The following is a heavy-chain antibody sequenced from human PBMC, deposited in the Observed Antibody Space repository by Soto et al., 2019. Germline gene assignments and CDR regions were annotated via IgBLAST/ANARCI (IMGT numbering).Heavy chain of an antibody. D-gene: IGHD3-3*01. V-gene: IGHV4-31*11. Sequence: QVQLQASGPGLVKPSQTLSLTCAVSGRSISSVGYYWSWVRLLPGKGLQWIGSISYTGSTYYNPSLENRLSISLDTSDNRFSLRLNSVTAADTAIYYCARPNDYWNGYGPFDYWGQGSLVTVAS. J-gene: IGHJ4*02. CDR1: GRSISSVGYY. CDR3: ARPNDYWNGYGPFDY. CDR2: ISYTGST.